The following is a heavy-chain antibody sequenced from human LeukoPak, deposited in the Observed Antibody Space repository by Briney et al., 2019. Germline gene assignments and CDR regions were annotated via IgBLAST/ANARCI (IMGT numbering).Heavy chain of an antibody. Sequence: GGSLRLSCAASGFTFSTYSMNWVRQAPGKGLEWVSSISSSSNYIYYADSVKGRFSISRDDAKNLLFLQMNGLRVAGTAVYYSARYMTTTTTCYLERWGQGTLVTVSS. CDR1: GFTFSTYS. CDR3: ARYMTTTTTCYLER. CDR2: ISSSSNYI. J-gene: IGHJ1*01. D-gene: IGHD4-17*01. V-gene: IGHV3-21*06.